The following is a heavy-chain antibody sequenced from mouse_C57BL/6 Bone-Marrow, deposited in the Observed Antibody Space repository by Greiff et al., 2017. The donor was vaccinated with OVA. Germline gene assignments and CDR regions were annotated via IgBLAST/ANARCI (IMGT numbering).Heavy chain of an antibody. CDR2: INPNNGGT. V-gene: IGHV1-19*01. D-gene: IGHD2-5*01. Sequence: EVQLQQSGPVLVKPGASVQMSCKASGYTFTDYYMNWVKQSHGKSLEWIGVINPNNGGTSYNQKFKGKATLTVDKSSSTAYMELNSLTSEDSAVYYCARTVYSNCPAWFAYWGQGTLVTVSA. CDR3: ARTVYSNCPAWFAY. CDR1: GYTFTDYY. J-gene: IGHJ3*01.